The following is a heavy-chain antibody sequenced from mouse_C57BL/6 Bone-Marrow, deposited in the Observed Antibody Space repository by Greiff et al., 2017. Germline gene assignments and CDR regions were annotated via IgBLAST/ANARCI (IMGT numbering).Heavy chain of an antibody. V-gene: IGHV5-6*02. J-gene: IGHJ3*01. CDR2: ISSGGSYT. CDR1: GFTFSSYG. Sequence: DVMLVESGGDLVKPGGSLKLSCAASGFTFSSYGMSWVRQTPDKRLEWVATISSGGSYTYYPDSVKGRFTISRDNAKNTLYLQMSSLKSEDTAMYYCARQGLPPFAYWGQGTLVTVSA. CDR3: ARQGLPPFAY. D-gene: IGHD2-4*01.